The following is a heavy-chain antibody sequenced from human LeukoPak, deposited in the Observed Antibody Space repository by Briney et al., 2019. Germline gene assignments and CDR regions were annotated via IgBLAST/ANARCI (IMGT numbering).Heavy chain of an antibody. CDR2: IYYGGST. Sequence: AETLSLTCAVYGVSFSVYYWSWIRQSPGKGLEWLGSIYYGGSTYYNPALKSRLTISVDTSKNQFSLKLSSATAADTAVYYCARTGPSSSWYNGAGCFDYWGQGTLVTVSS. CDR1: GVSFSVYY. D-gene: IGHD6-13*01. CDR3: ARTGPSSSWYNGAGCFDY. J-gene: IGHJ4*02. V-gene: IGHV4-34*01.